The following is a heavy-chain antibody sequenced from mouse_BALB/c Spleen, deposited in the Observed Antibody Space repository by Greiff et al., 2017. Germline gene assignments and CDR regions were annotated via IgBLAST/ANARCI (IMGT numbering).Heavy chain of an antibody. D-gene: IGHD2-4*01. CDR2: IRSKSNNYAT. J-gene: IGHJ3*01. Sequence: DVQLQESGGGLVQPKGSLKLSCAASGFTFNTYAMNWVRQAPGKGLEWVARIRSKSNNYATYYADSVKDRFTISRDDSQSMLYLQMNNLKTEDTAMYYCVRHGGDYDAWFAYWGQGTLVTVSA. CDR3: VRHGGDYDAWFAY. CDR1: GFTFNTYA. V-gene: IGHV10-1*02.